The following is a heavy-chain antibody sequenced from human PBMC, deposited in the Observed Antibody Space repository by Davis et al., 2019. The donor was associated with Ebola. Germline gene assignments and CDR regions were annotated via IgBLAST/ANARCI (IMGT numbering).Heavy chain of an antibody. J-gene: IGHJ5*02. CDR3: ARDWFKWRADIVVIPAAISWFDP. V-gene: IGHV1-18*04. CDR1: GYTFTSYG. D-gene: IGHD2-2*01. CDR2: ISAYNGNT. Sequence: ASVKVSCKASGYTFTSYGISWVRQAPGQGLEWMGWISAYNGNTNYAQKLQGRVTMTTDTSTSTVYMELSSLRSEDTAVYYCARDWFKWRADIVVIPAAISWFDPWGQGTLVTVSS.